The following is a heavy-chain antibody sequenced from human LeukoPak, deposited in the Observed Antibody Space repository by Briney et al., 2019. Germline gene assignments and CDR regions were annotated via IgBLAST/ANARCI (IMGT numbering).Heavy chain of an antibody. CDR3: ARELGSISH. CDR1: RYTLSTCV. CDR2: MNPNSGNT. V-gene: IGHV1-8*01. D-gene: IGHD1-7*01. Sequence: ASVKDSCMASRYTLSTCVSNGVRQATGQGLEWMGRMNPNSGNTGFAHKLQGRVTLTRETSINTPYMELSGLRSEDTAVYYCARELGSISHWGQGTLVTVSS. J-gene: IGHJ4*02.